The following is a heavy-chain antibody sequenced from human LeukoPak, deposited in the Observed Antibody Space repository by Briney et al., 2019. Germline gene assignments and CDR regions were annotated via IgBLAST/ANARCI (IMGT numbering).Heavy chain of an antibody. Sequence: GGSLRLSCAASGFTFSSYEMNWVRQAPGKGLEWVSYISSSGSTIYYADSVKGRFTISRDNAKNTLYLQMNSLRAEDTAVYYCARDQPPGDYWGQGTLVTVSS. CDR2: ISSSGSTI. V-gene: IGHV3-48*03. CDR1: GFTFSSYE. J-gene: IGHJ4*02. CDR3: ARDQPPGDY.